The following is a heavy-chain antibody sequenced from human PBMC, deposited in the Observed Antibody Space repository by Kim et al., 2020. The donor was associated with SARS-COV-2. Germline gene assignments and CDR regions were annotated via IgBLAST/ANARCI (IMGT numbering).Heavy chain of an antibody. V-gene: IGHV5-51*01. D-gene: IGHD2-15*01. Sequence: PSFQGQVTISADKSISTAYLQWSSLKASDTAMYYCARLGDSGGNDAFDIWGQGTMVTVSS. J-gene: IGHJ3*02. CDR3: ARLGDSGGNDAFDI.